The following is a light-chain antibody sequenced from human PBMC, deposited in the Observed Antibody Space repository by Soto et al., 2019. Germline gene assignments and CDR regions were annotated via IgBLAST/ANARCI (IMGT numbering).Light chain of an antibody. J-gene: IGKJ1*01. CDR1: QRVLYNPNNKNY. CDR3: HQYASSPWT. CDR2: WAS. Sequence: DIVMTQSPDSLTVSLGERATINCKSSQRVLYNPNNKNYLAWFQQKPEQPPKLLIYWASNRESGVPDRFSGSGSGTDFTLTISSLQAEDVAVYYCHQYASSPWTFGQGTKVEI. V-gene: IGKV4-1*01.